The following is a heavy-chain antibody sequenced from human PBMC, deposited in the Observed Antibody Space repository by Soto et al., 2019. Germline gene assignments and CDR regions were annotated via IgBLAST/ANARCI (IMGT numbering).Heavy chain of an antibody. CDR1: GGTFSTFA. Sequence: QVQLVQSGAEVKKPESSVKVSCKAPGGTFSTFAISWVRQAPGQGLEWMGVIIPMLGTANYAQRFQDRVTITADEATTTVYREASSLRSEDTAVYFCASGIQLWLRRINNGYSGWGQGTLVTVSS. CDR3: ASGIQLWLRRINNGYSG. J-gene: IGHJ4*02. V-gene: IGHV1-69*11. D-gene: IGHD5-18*01. CDR2: IIPMLGTA.